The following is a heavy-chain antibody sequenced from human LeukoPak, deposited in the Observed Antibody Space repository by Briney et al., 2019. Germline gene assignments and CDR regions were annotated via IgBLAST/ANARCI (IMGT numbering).Heavy chain of an antibody. CDR2: MNPNSGNT. CDR3: ARVWEWLTYYYYGMDV. V-gene: IGHV1-8*01. D-gene: IGHD3-3*01. Sequence: ASVKVSCKASGYTFTSYDINWMRQATGQGLEWMGWMNPNSGNTGYAQKFQGRVTMTRNTSISTAYMELSSLRSEDTAVYYCARVWEWLTYYYYGMDVWGQGTTVTVSS. J-gene: IGHJ6*02. CDR1: GYTFTSYD.